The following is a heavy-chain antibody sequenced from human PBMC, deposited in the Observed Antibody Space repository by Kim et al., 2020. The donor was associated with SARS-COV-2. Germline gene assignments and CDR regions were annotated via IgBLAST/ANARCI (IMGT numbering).Heavy chain of an antibody. CDR3: VGGLRGGAAL. V-gene: IGHV4-34*01. CDR1: GVSFSGYY. CDR2: IDHGGST. D-gene: IGHD3-16*01. Sequence: SETLSLTCAVYGVSFSGYYWSWIRQPPGKGLEWIGEIDHGGSTNYSPSLESRVTISVETSKNHFSLKLNSLTAADTAMYYCVGGLRGGAALWGPGALGTV. J-gene: IGHJ4*02.